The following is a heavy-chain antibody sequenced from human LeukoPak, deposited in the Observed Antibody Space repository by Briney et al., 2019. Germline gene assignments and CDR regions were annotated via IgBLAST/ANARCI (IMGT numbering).Heavy chain of an antibody. D-gene: IGHD2-15*01. CDR3: ARGLLGHSYSMDV. Sequence: GGSLRLSCAASGFTFSSYGMHWVRQAPGKGLEWVAIIWSDGSTQYYADSLKGRFTVSRDNSKNSLDLQMNSLRDEDTAVYYCARGLLGHSYSMDVWGQGTTVTVSS. CDR1: GFTFSSYG. CDR2: IWSDGSTQ. V-gene: IGHV3-33*01. J-gene: IGHJ6*02.